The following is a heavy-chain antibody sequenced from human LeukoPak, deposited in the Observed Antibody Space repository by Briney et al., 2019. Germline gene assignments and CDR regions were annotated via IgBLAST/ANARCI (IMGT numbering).Heavy chain of an antibody. CDR1: GFTLSSYA. Sequence: GGSLRLSCAATGFTLSSYAMSWVRQAPRKALESVTTISCGGGSTYYADSVKGRFTISRDNPKNTLYLQMNSLRAEDTAVYNCARSIQSHFDYWGQGTLVTVSS. D-gene: IGHD2-21*01. CDR3: ARSIQSHFDY. CDR2: ISCGGGST. V-gene: IGHV3-23*01. J-gene: IGHJ4*02.